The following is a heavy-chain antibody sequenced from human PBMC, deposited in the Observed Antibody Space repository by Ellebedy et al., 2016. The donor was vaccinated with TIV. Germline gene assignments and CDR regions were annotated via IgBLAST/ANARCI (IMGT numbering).Heavy chain of an antibody. Sequence: GGSLRLSXVASGFTFGRYWMHWVRQAPGNKLVWVSRIKSDGSGTTYADSVKGRFTTSRDNARNTLYLQMNSLRGKDTAVYFCARDRGDYSISGPWGQGTLVTVSS. V-gene: IGHV3-74*01. CDR3: ARDRGDYSISGP. J-gene: IGHJ5*02. D-gene: IGHD4-11*01. CDR2: IKSDGSGT. CDR1: GFTFGRYW.